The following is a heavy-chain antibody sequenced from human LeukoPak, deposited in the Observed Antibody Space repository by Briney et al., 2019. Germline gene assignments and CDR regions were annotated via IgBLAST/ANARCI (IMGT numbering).Heavy chain of an antibody. CDR1: GYRFDNYY. Sequence: GASVKVSCKGSGYRFDNYYLHWVRQAPGQGLEWMGIINPSGGSTSYAQKFQGRVTMTRDMSTSTVYMELSSLRSEDTAVYYCARDSDYGDKLWYYYYYMDVWGKGTTVTVSS. V-gene: IGHV1-46*02. CDR2: INPSGGST. CDR3: ARDSDYGDKLWYYYYYMDV. D-gene: IGHD4-17*01. J-gene: IGHJ6*03.